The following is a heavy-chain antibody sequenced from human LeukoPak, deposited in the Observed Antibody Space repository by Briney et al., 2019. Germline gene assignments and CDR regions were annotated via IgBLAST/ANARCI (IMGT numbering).Heavy chain of an antibody. V-gene: IGHV3-30*18. CDR3: AKDVGPIAVPGLLDY. J-gene: IGHJ4*02. Sequence: GKSLRLSCAASGFTFSSYGMHWVRQALGKGLEWVAVISYDGSNKYYADSVKGRFAISRDNSKNTLSLQMNSLRAEDTAVFYCAKDVGPIAVPGLLDYWGQGTLVTVSS. D-gene: IGHD6-19*01. CDR2: ISYDGSNK. CDR1: GFTFSSYG.